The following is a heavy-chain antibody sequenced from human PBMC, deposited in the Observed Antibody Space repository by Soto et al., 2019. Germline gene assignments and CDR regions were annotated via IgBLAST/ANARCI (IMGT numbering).Heavy chain of an antibody. CDR3: ATDRSWTYEY. CDR1: GVTSSDYF. J-gene: IGHJ4*02. D-gene: IGHD3-10*01. Sequence: EVQLVQSGGGLVQPGGSLRLSCAASGVTSSDYFMDWVRQAPGKGLEWVGRVRNKARSYTTDYAASVKGRFTISRDDSKNSVFLQMNSLRTEDTAVYYCATDRSWTYEYWGQGTLVNVSP. V-gene: IGHV3-72*01. CDR2: VRNKARSYTT.